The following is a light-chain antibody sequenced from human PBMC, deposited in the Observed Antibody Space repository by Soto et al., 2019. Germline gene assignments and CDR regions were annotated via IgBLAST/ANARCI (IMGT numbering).Light chain of an antibody. CDR2: DNY. J-gene: IGLJ1*01. V-gene: IGLV1-51*01. CDR3: GTWDSSLNGYV. CDR1: RSNIGNNF. Sequence: QSGLTQPPSVSAAPGQEVTISCSGSRSNIGNNFVSWYQQFPGTAPKLLIYDNYKRTSGITDRISGSKSGTSATLGVTGPQSGDAADYYCGTWDSSLNGYVFGPGTKLTVL.